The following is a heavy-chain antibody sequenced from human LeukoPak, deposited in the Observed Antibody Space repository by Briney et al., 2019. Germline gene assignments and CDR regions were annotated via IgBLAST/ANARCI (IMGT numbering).Heavy chain of an antibody. D-gene: IGHD3-22*01. V-gene: IGHV3-11*04. CDR3: ARDSSYDSSGYLQPFDY. Sequence: GGSLRLSCAASGFTFSDYYRSWIRQARGKGVEGVSYISSSGSTRYYADAVKGRFTISRDNAKNSLYLQMNSLRAEDTAVYYCARDSSYDSSGYLQPFDYWGQGTLVTVSS. CDR1: GFTFSDYY. J-gene: IGHJ4*02. CDR2: ISSSGSTR.